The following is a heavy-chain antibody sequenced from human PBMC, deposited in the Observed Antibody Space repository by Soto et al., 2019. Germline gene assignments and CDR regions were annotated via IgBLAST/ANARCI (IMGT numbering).Heavy chain of an antibody. CDR1: GGTFSSYA. J-gene: IGHJ5*02. Sequence: ASVKVSCKASGGTFSSYAISWVRQAPGQGLEWMGGIIPIFGTANYAQKLQGRVTMTTDTSTSTAYMELRSLRSDDTAVYYCARNLPQIVLPTVSPFDPWGQGTLVTVSS. V-gene: IGHV1-69*05. CDR2: IIPIFGTA. CDR3: ARNLPQIVLPTVSPFDP. D-gene: IGHD2-15*01.